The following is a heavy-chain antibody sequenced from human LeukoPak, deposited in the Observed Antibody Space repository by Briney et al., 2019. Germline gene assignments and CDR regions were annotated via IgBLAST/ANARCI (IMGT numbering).Heavy chain of an antibody. Sequence: ASVKVSCKASGYTFTSYDINWVRQATGQELEWMGWMNPNSGNTGYAQKFQGRVTMTRNTSIRTAYMELSSLRSEDTAVYYCARLRYSGYEWENWFDPWGQGTLVTVSS. CDR3: ARLRYSGYEWENWFDP. V-gene: IGHV1-8*01. CDR2: MNPNSGNT. CDR1: GYTFTSYD. D-gene: IGHD5-12*01. J-gene: IGHJ5*02.